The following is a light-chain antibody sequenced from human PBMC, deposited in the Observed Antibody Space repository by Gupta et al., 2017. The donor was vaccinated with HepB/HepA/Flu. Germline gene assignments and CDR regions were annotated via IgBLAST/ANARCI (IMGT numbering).Light chain of an antibody. CDR3: AAWDDSLNGLYV. CDR1: SSNIGSNT. Sequence: QSVLPQPPSASGTPGQRATISCSGSSSNIGSNTVNWYQQLPGTAPKLLIYSNNQRPSGVPDRFSGSKSGTSASLAISGLQSEDEADYYCAAWDDSLNGLYVFGTGTKVTVL. V-gene: IGLV1-44*01. J-gene: IGLJ1*01. CDR2: SNN.